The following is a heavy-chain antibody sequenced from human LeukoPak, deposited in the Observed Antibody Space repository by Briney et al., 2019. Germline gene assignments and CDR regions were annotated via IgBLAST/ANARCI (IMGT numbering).Heavy chain of an antibody. CDR1: GFTFSSYS. CDR2: ISSSSSYI. Sequence: GGSLRLSCAASGFTFSSYSMNWVRQAPGKGLEWVSSISSSSSYIYYADSVKGQFTISRDNAKNSLCLQMNSLRAEDTAVYYCASGLLDFSRHYWGQGTLVTVSS. CDR3: ASGLLDFSRHY. D-gene: IGHD3-22*01. J-gene: IGHJ4*02. V-gene: IGHV3-21*01.